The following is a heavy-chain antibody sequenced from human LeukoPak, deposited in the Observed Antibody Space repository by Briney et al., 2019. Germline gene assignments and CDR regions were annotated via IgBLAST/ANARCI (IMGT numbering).Heavy chain of an antibody. J-gene: IGHJ6*03. CDR2: ISGYNGDT. CDR3: ARERYSSGPRYMDV. D-gene: IGHD6-19*01. Sequence: ASVKVSCKTSGYIFTGYGISWVRQAPGQGLEWMGWISGYNGDTMSAQKFQGRVTMTTETSARTAYMEVRSLRSDDTAVYYCARERYSSGPRYMDVWDKGTTVTVSS. V-gene: IGHV1-18*01. CDR1: GYIFTGYG.